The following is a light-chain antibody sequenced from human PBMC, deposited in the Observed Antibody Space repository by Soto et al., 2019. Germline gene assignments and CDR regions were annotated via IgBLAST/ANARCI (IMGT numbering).Light chain of an antibody. Sequence: QSVLTQPPSVSAAPGQKVTISCSGSSSNIGGNSVSWYQQLPGTAPKLLIYDDNKRPSGIPDRFSGSKSGTSATLGITGFQTGDEADYYCAAWDDSLNAYVFGTGTKVTVL. CDR3: AAWDDSLNAYV. CDR2: DDN. V-gene: IGLV1-51*01. J-gene: IGLJ1*01. CDR1: SSNIGGNS.